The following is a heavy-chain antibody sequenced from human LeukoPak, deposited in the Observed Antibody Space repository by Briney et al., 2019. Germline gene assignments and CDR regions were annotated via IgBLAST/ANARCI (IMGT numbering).Heavy chain of an antibody. CDR1: GFTFSSYA. D-gene: IGHD2-15*01. J-gene: IGHJ6*02. Sequence: GGSLRLSCAASGFTFSSYAMSWVCQAPGKGLEWVSAISGSGGSTYYADSVKGRFTISRDNSKNTLYLQMNSLRAEDTAVYYCAKDPGYCSGGSCYLGRYGMDVWGQGTTVTVSS. CDR3: AKDPGYCSGGSCYLGRYGMDV. V-gene: IGHV3-23*01. CDR2: ISGSGGST.